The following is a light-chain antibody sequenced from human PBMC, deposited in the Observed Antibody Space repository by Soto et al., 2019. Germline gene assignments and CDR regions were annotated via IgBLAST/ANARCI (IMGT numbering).Light chain of an antibody. CDR2: WAS. J-gene: IGKJ1*01. V-gene: IGKV4-1*01. Sequence: DIVMTQSPDSLAVSLGERATINCKSSQSLLYNVNNKNYLAWYQKKPGQPPKLLIYWASTRESGVPDRCSGSGSGTDFTLTISSLQAEDVAFYYCQQSYNGPRTFGQGTKVEIK. CDR1: QSLLYNVNNKNY. CDR3: QQSYNGPRT.